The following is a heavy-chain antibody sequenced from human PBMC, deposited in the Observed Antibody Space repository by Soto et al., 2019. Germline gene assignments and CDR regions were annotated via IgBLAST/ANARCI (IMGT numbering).Heavy chain of an antibody. CDR3: AKDRGDSYYYGMDV. V-gene: IGHV3-30*18. Sequence: PXESLRLSCAASGFTFSSYGMHWVRQAPGKGLEWVAVISYDGSNKYYADSVKGRFTISRDNSKNTLYLQMNSLRAEDTAVYYCAKDRGDSYYYGMDVWGQGTTVTVSS. J-gene: IGHJ6*02. D-gene: IGHD4-17*01. CDR1: GFTFSSYG. CDR2: ISYDGSNK.